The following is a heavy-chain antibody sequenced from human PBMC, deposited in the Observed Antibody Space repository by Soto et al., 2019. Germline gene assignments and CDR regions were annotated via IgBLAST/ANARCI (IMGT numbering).Heavy chain of an antibody. CDR1: GFTFSSYA. D-gene: IGHD2-2*01. CDR3: AKVSLHQLLSWFDP. CDR2: ISGSDGST. Sequence: GGSLRLSCAASGFTFSSYAMSWVRQAPGKGLEWVSAISGSDGSTYYADSVKGRFTISRDNSKNTLYLQMNSLRAEDTAVYYCAKVSLHQLLSWFDPWGQGTLVTVSS. V-gene: IGHV3-23*01. J-gene: IGHJ5*02.